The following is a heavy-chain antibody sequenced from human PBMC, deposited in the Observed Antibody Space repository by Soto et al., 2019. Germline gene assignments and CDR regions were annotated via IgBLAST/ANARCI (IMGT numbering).Heavy chain of an antibody. D-gene: IGHD4-17*01. CDR2: IYYSGST. V-gene: IGHV4-31*03. J-gene: IGHJ1*01. CDR1: GGSISSGGYN. Sequence: QVQLQESGPGLGKPSQTLSLTCTVSGGSISSGGYNWSWTRQHPGKGREWIGYIYYSGSTYYNPSLKSRVTISVDTSKNQSSLKLSSVTAADTAVYYCARETTVTTVGYFQHWGQGTLVTVSS. CDR3: ARETTVTTVGYFQH.